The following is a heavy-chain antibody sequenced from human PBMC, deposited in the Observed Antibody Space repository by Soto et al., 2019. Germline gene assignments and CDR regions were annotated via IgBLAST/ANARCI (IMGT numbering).Heavy chain of an antibody. CDR3: TTDYYDSSGYYYGDAFDI. CDR2: IKSKTDGGTT. V-gene: IGHV3-15*01. D-gene: IGHD3-22*01. CDR1: GFTFSNAW. Sequence: PVGSLRLSCAASGFTFSNAWMSWVRQAPGKGLEWVGRIKSKTDGGTTDYAAPVKGRFTISRDDSKNTLYLQMNSLKTEDTAVYYCTTDYYDSSGYYYGDAFDIWGQGTMVTVSS. J-gene: IGHJ3*02.